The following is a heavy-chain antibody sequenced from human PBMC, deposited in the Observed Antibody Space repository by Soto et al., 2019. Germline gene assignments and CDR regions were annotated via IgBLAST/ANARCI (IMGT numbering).Heavy chain of an antibody. J-gene: IGHJ6*03. CDR1: GYTFTSYD. V-gene: IGHV1-8*01. D-gene: IGHD6-13*01. CDR3: ARGPGSWYYYYMDV. CDR2: MNRNSGNT. Sequence: QVQLVQSGAEVKKPGASVKVSCKASGYTFTSYDINWVRQATGQGLEWMGWMNRNSGNTGYAQKFQGRVTRTRNTSISTAYMELSILRSEDTAVYYCARGPGSWYYYYMDVWGKGTTVTVSS.